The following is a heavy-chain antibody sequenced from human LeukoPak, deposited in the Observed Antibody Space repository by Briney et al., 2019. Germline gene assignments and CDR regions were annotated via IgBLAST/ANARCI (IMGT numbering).Heavy chain of an antibody. D-gene: IGHD5-12*01. CDR2: INHSGST. CDR1: GGSFSGYY. V-gene: IGHV4-34*01. Sequence: SETLSLTCAVYGGSFSGYYWSWIRQPPGKGLEWIGEINHSGSTYYNPSLKSRVTISVDTSKNQFSLKLSSVTAADTAVYYCARETRGYVAFAFDIWGQGTMVTVSS. CDR3: ARETRGYVAFAFDI. J-gene: IGHJ3*02.